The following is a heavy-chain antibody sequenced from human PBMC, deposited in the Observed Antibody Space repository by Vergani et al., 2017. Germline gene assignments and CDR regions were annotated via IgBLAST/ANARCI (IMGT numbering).Heavy chain of an antibody. V-gene: IGHV5-51*01. J-gene: IGHJ4*02. CDR3: ARLYGRDSSGSKYFDY. Sequence: EVQLVQSGAEVKKPGESLNISCQISGYSFTNYWIGWVRQMPGKGLEWMGIIHPADSDTRYSPSFQGQVTISVDKSISTAYLQRSSLRASDSAMYYCARLYGRDSSGSKYFDYWGQGTPVTVSS. CDR2: IHPADSDT. CDR1: GYSFTNYW. D-gene: IGHD3-22*01.